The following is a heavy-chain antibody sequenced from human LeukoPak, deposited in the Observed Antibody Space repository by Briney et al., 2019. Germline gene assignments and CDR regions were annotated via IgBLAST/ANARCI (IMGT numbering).Heavy chain of an antibody. V-gene: IGHV3-9*01. J-gene: IGHJ4*02. D-gene: IGHD6-19*01. CDR3: AKDIGAVAGIGFDY. CDR2: ISWNSGSI. CDR1: GFTFDDYA. Sequence: GRSLRLSCAASGFTFDDYAMHWVRQAPGKGLEWVSGISWNSGSIGYADSVKGRFTISRDNAKNSLYLQMNSLRAEDTALYYCAKDIGAVAGIGFDYWGQGTLVTVSS.